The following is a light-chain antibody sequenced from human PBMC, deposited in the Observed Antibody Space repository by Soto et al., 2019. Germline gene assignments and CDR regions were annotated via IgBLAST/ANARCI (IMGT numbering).Light chain of an antibody. CDR2: AAY. V-gene: IGKV1-39*01. J-gene: IGKJ3*01. Sequence: DIQMTQSPSSLSASVGDRVTITCRARQTISRYLNWYQQKPGKAPKLLIFAAYSLQSGVPSRFIVSGSGTEFTLAISSLQPEYFATYYCQQSYNPLAFGPGTKVDIQ. CDR1: QTISRY. CDR3: QQSYNPLA.